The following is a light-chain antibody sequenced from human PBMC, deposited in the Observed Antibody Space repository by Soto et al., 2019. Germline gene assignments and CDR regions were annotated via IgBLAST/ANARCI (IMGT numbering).Light chain of an antibody. CDR1: QGIGTY. V-gene: IGKV1-9*01. CDR2: ASS. Sequence: IQLTPSQSSLSASVLYRVNVTFRASQGIGTYLVWYQQKRGKAPTVLIYASSTLQTGVPSRFSGSGSGTDFSLTISSLHPEDVATYYCQQVDSYPRKFGQGTKVAIK. J-gene: IGKJ1*01. CDR3: QQVDSYPRK.